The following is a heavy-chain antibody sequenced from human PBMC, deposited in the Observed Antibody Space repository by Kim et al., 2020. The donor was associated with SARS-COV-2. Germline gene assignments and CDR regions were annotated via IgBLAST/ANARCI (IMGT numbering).Heavy chain of an antibody. V-gene: IGHV3-23*01. CDR1: GFTFSNYA. Sequence: GGSLRLSCAASGFTFSNYAMSWVRQAPGRGLEWVSTISAGGITTYYADSVKGRFTISRENSKNTLSLQMNSLRAEDTAVYYCAKVPTSTTYSATDYWGQGTLVTVSS. J-gene: IGHJ4*02. D-gene: IGHD2-2*01. CDR3: AKVPTSTTYSATDY. CDR2: ISAGGITT.